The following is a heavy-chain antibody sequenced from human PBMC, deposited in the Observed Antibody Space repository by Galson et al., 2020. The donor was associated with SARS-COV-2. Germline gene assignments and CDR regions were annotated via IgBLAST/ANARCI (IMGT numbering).Heavy chain of an antibody. J-gene: IGHJ4*02. CDR2: LYPGDSDT. CDR3: ASAAGDWGAYYFDY. Sequence: KIGESLKISCTGSGYSFTSYWISWVRQMPGKGLEWMGILYPGDSDTSYSPSFQGQATISADKSISTAYLQWSSLKASDTAMYYCASAAGDWGAYYFDYWGQGTLVTVSS. V-gene: IGHV5-51*01. CDR1: GYSFTSYW. D-gene: IGHD7-27*01.